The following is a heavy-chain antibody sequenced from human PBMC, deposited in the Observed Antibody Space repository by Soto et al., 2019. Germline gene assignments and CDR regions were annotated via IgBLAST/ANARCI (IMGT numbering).Heavy chain of an antibody. CDR2: IKSKTDGGAT. CDR1: GFTFSNAW. Sequence: PGGSLRLSCAASGFTFSNAWMNWVRQAPGKGLEWVGRIKSKTDGGATDYAAPVKGRFTISRDDSKNTLYLQMNSLKTEDTAVYYCTTGDPLTYCGGDCYGEYFDYWGQGTLVTVSS. D-gene: IGHD2-21*02. J-gene: IGHJ4*02. CDR3: TTGDPLTYCGGDCYGEYFDY. V-gene: IGHV3-15*07.